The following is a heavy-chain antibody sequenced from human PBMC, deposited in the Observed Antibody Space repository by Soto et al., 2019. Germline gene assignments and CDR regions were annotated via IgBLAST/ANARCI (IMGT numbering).Heavy chain of an antibody. V-gene: IGHV3-30-3*01. Sequence: PGGSLRLSCAASGFTFNIYAMHWVRQAPGKGLEWVAVISYDGSNKYYGDSVKGRFTISRDNSKNTLYLQMNSLTAEDTAVYYCARDYLQENPRGLVGWGQGTLVTSPQ. CDR3: ARDYLQENPRGLVG. D-gene: IGHD2-21*01. CDR1: GFTFNIYA. J-gene: IGHJ4*02. CDR2: ISYDGSNK.